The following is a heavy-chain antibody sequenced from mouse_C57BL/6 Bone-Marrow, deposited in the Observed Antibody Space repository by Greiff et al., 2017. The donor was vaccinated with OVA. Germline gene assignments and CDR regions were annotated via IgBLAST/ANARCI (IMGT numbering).Heavy chain of an antibody. CDR2: IWTGGGT. D-gene: IGHD1-1*01. J-gene: IGHJ4*01. CDR3: ARKGGLYYYGSSFYAMDY. Sequence: VKLMESGPGLVAPSQSLSITCTVSGFSLTSYAISWVRQPPGKGLEWLGVIWTGGGTNYNSAIKSRLSISKDKSKSQVFLKMNSLQTDDTARYYCARKGGLYYYGSSFYAMDYWGQGTSVTVSS. CDR1: GFSLTSYA. V-gene: IGHV2-9-1*01.